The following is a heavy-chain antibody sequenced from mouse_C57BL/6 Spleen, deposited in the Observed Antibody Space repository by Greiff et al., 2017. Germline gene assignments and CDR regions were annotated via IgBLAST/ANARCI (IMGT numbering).Heavy chain of an antibody. Sequence: QVQLKESGPGLVQPSQSLSITCTVSGFSLTSYGVHWVRQSPGKGLEWLGVIWSCGSTDYNAAFISRLSISKDNCKSQVFFKMNSLQADDTTIYYCAGNFYYSGDWAMDDWGKGTSVTVSS. V-gene: IGHV2-2*01. CDR3: AGNFYYSGDWAMDD. CDR1: GFSLTSYG. CDR2: IWSCGST. J-gene: IGHJ4*01. D-gene: IGHD2-12*01.